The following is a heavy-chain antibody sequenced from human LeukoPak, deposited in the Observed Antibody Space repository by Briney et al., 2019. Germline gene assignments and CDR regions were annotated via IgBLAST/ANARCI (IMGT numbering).Heavy chain of an antibody. CDR2: LSFDGSIN. CDR1: GFTFSSYG. V-gene: IGHV3-30*18. D-gene: IGHD6-13*01. CDR3: AKDFTKRARQQLIRD. Sequence: GGSLRLSCAASGFTFSSYGMHWVRQAPGKGLEWVAVLSFDGSINYYIDSVQGRFTISRDNSKNTLYLHMNSLRAEDTAVYYYAKDFTKRARQQLIRDWGQGTLVTVSS. J-gene: IGHJ4*02.